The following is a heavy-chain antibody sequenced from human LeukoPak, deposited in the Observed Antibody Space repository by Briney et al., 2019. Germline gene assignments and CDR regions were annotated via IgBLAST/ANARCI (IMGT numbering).Heavy chain of an antibody. Sequence: PGGPLRLSCAASGFTFSSYSMNWVRQAPGKALEWVSYISSSSSTIYYADSEKGRFTTSRNNATISLYLQMNSLRAGDTAVYFCAKDDAWLQFNDWGQGSLVTVSS. CDR1: GFTFSSYS. D-gene: IGHD5-24*01. CDR3: AKDDAWLQFND. J-gene: IGHJ4*02. V-gene: IGHV3-48*01. CDR2: ISSSSSTI.